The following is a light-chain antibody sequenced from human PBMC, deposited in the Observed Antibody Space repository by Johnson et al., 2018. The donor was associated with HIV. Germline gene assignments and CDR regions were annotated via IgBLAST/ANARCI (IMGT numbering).Light chain of an antibody. CDR2: ENN. CDR3: GTWDSSLSASYV. J-gene: IGLJ1*01. V-gene: IGLV1-51*02. CDR1: SSNIGNNY. Sequence: QSALTQPPSVSAAPGQKVTISCSGRSSNIGNNYVSWYQQLPGTAPKLLIYENNKRPSGIPDRFSGSKSGTSATLGITGLQTGDEADYYCGTWDSSLSASYVFGTGTKVTVL.